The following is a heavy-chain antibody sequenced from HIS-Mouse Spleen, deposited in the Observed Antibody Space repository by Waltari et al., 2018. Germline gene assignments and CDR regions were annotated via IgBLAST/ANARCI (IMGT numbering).Heavy chain of an antibody. CDR3: AKGKYYFDY. J-gene: IGHJ4*02. V-gene: IGHV3-33*06. CDR1: GFTFSSYG. Sequence: QVQLVESGGGVVQPGRSLRLSCAASGFTFSSYGMHWVRQAPGEGVEWVAVIWYDGSNKYYADSVKGRFTISRDNSKNTLYLQMNSLRAEDTAVYYCAKGKYYFDYWGQGTLVTVSS. CDR2: IWYDGSNK.